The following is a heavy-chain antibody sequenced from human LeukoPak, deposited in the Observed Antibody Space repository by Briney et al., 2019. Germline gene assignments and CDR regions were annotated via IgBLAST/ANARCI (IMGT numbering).Heavy chain of an antibody. D-gene: IGHD1-7*01. V-gene: IGHV4-61*02. CDR3: ARGGELLNY. Sequence: PSETLSLTCTVSGGSFSSGDYYWPWIRQPAGKGLEWIGRIYTSGSTSYSPSLKSRVTISLDTSKNQFSLRLSSVTAADTAVYYCARGGELLNYLGQGTLVTVSS. CDR1: GGSFSSGDYY. CDR2: IYTSGST. J-gene: IGHJ4*02.